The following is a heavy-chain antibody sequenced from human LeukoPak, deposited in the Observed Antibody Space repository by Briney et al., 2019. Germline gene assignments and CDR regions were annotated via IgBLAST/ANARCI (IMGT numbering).Heavy chain of an antibody. V-gene: IGHV1-69*05. CDR2: IIPIFGTA. CDR1: GGTFSSYA. CDR3: GFGPESSYYYYYMDV. Sequence: GASVKVSCKASGGTFSSYASSWVRQAPGQGLEWMGGIIPIFGTANYAQKFQGRVTITTDESTSTPYMELSSLRSEDTAVYYCGFGPESSYYYYYMDVWGKGTTVTVSS. D-gene: IGHD3-22*01. J-gene: IGHJ6*03.